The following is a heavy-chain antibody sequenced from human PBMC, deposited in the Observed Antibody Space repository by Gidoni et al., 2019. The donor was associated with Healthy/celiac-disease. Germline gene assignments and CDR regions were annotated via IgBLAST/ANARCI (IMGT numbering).Heavy chain of an antibody. Sequence: QVQLVESGGGVVQPGRSLRLSCAASGFTFSSYGMHWVRQAPGKGLEWVAVIWYDGSNKYYADSVKGRFTISRDNSKNTLYLQMNSLRAEDTAVYYCARFPSGGSLYYGMDVWGQGTTVTVSS. D-gene: IGHD2-15*01. CDR3: ARFPSGGSLYYGMDV. CDR2: IWYDGSNK. V-gene: IGHV3-33*01. CDR1: GFTFSSYG. J-gene: IGHJ6*02.